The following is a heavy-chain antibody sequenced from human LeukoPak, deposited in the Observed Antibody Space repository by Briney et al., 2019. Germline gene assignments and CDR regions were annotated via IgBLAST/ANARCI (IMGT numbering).Heavy chain of an antibody. CDR1: GFAFSRFA. CDR3: AKDANYYDSSGFFIPFDY. D-gene: IGHD3-22*01. V-gene: IGHV3-23*01. J-gene: IGHJ4*02. Sequence: PGGSLRLSCSASGFAFSRFAMTWVRHLPGKGLDCVSTISGNGHQTYYGDSVKGRFSVSRDNSKNILYLQMDSLRADDSALYYCAKDANYYDSSGFFIPFDYWGQGTLVTVSS. CDR2: ISGNGHQT.